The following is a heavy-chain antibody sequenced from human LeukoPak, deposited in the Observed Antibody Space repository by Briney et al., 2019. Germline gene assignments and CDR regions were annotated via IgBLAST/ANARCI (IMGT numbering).Heavy chain of an antibody. CDR3: TRGSYYFNY. J-gene: IGHJ4*02. Sequence: GGSLRLSCAASGFTFTNYAMSWVRQAPGEGLEWVSSISWHGYDTFYADSVKGRFTISRDNSKDMLYLQMNSLRVEDTAVYYCTRGSYYFNYWGQRTLVTVSS. CDR2: ISWHGYDT. CDR1: GFTFTNYA. V-gene: IGHV3-23*01.